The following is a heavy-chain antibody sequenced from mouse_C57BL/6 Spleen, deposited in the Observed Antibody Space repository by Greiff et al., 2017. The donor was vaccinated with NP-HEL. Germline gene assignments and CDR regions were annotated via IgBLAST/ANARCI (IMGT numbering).Heavy chain of an antibody. D-gene: IGHD1-1*01. J-gene: IGHJ4*01. CDR1: GYTFTSYG. CDR3: VRGITTVVATDY. Sequence: VKLMESGAELARPGASVKLSCKASGYTFTSYGISWVKQRTGQGLEWIGEIYPRSGNTYYNEKFKGKATLTADKSSSTAYMELRSLTSEDSAVYFCVRGITTVVATDYWGQGTSVTVSS. CDR2: IYPRSGNT. V-gene: IGHV1-81*01.